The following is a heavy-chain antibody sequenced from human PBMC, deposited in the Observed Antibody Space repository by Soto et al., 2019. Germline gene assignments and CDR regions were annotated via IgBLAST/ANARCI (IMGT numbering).Heavy chain of an antibody. J-gene: IGHJ6*02. CDR2: ISSSGSTI. CDR3: AREGGSEVTKAYYGMDV. Sequence: GGSLRLSCAASGFTFSSYEMNWVRQAPGKGLEWVSYISSSGSTIYYADSVKGRFTISRDNAKNSLYLQMNSLRAEDTAVYYCAREGGSEVTKAYYGMDVWGQGTTVTVSS. V-gene: IGHV3-48*03. D-gene: IGHD4-17*01. CDR1: GFTFSSYE.